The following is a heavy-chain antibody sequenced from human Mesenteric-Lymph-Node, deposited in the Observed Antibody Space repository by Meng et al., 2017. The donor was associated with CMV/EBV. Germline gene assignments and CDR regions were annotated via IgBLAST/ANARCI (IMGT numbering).Heavy chain of an antibody. V-gene: IGHV4-38-2*02. Sequence: GSLRLSCTASGYSISTGYYCGWRRQPGGKGLEGIVSSDHSRSNYYNQSLKSRVTISVDTSKNQFSLNLSSVTTADTAVYYCARDGSRGREVVPADMSWFDPWGQGTLVTVSS. CDR2: SDHSRSN. CDR3: ARDGSRGREVVPADMSWFDP. D-gene: IGHD2-2*01. J-gene: IGHJ5*02. CDR1: GYSISTGYY.